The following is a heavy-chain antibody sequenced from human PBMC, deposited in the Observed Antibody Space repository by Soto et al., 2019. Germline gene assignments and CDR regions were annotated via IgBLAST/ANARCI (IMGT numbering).Heavy chain of an antibody. Sequence: QVQLVQSGAEVKKPGASVMVSCEASGYTFSTHYIHWVRQAPGQGLEWMGIISAGYGSTTYAQGFQVRVIMTLDTLTTTDYMQLRSLRSNDTALYLYARWWVWDTSTLPLPHIFYYGIHVWGQAMTVPSSS. V-gene: IGHV1-46*01. CDR3: ARWWVWDTSTLPLPHIFYYGIHV. D-gene: IGHD5-18*01. CDR2: ISAGYGST. J-gene: IGHJ6*02. CDR1: GYTFSTHY.